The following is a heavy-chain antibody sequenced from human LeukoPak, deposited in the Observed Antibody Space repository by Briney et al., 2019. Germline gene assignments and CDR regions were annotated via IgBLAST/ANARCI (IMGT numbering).Heavy chain of an antibody. D-gene: IGHD5-24*01. CDR2: IYHSGNT. CDR1: GGSISSSNW. Sequence: SGTLSLTCAVSGGSISSSNWWSWVRQPPGKGLEWIGEIYHSGNTNYNPSLKSRVTISVDKSKNQFSLKLRSVTAADTAVYYCATSRDGYNKFDYWGQGTLVTVSS. J-gene: IGHJ4*02. V-gene: IGHV4-4*02. CDR3: ATSRDGYNKFDY.